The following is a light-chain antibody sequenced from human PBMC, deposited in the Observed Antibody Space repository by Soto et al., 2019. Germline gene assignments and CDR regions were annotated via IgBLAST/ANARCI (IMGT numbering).Light chain of an antibody. CDR3: QQRSDWPST. Sequence: IVLKPSPATLSLSPGERATLACSASQSVSSYLVWYQQKPGQVPRLLIYDASNRATGIPARFGGSGSGTDFTLPISSLEPEDSAVYYCQQRSDWPSTFGGGTKVEI. V-gene: IGKV3-11*01. J-gene: IGKJ4*01. CDR1: QSVSSY. CDR2: DAS.